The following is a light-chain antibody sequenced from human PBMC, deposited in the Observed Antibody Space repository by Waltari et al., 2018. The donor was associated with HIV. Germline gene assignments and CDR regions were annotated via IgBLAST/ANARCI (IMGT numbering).Light chain of an antibody. Sequence: SALTQPASVSGSPGQSITISCLGASSDIGSFAYVSWYQQHPDKAPKLILYDVTYRPSGVSGRFSGSRSGGMASLTISGLQPEDEADYFCCSYSDSGTILFGGGTRVTVL. J-gene: IGLJ2*01. CDR2: DVT. V-gene: IGLV2-14*03. CDR3: CSYSDSGTIL. CDR1: SSDIGSFAY.